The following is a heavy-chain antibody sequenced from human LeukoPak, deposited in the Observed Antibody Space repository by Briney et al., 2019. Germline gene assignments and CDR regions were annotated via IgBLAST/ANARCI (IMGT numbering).Heavy chain of an antibody. V-gene: IGHV4-39*01. CDR3: ARHEHKAVAGDT. D-gene: IGHD6-19*01. Sequence: PSETLSLTCTVSGGSISSYYWGWIRQPPEKGLEWIGTIYYSGNTFYNPSLKSRLTISVDTSKNQFSLKLTSVTAADTAMYYCARHEHKAVAGDTWGQGILVIVSS. J-gene: IGHJ5*02. CDR1: GGSISSYY. CDR2: IYYSGNT.